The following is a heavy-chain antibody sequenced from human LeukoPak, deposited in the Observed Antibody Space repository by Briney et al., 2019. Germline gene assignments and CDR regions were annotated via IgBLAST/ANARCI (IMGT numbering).Heavy chain of an antibody. J-gene: IGHJ6*03. CDR2: IYYSGST. Sequence: SETLSLTCTVSGGSISSSSYYWGWIRQPPGKGLEWIGSIYYSGSTYYNPSLKSRVTISVDTSKNQFSLKLSSVTAADTAVYYCARHIVSFWSGTPGYYMDVWGKGTTVTVSS. D-gene: IGHD3-3*01. CDR3: ARHIVSFWSGTPGYYMDV. V-gene: IGHV4-39*01. CDR1: GGSISSSSYY.